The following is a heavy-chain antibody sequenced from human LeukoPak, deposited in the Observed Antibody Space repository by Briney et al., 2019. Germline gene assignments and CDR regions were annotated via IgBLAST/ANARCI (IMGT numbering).Heavy chain of an antibody. V-gene: IGHV4-28*01. CDR1: DDPLTTSNW. Sequence: SDTLSLTCAVFDDPLTTSNWWGWIRQPPGKGLEWIGYIYYTGSANYNPSLKSRVIILFDTAKNHFSLNLSSVTAADTAVYYCARSDGYGLVGIWGQGTMVTVSS. J-gene: IGHJ3*02. CDR2: IYYTGSA. CDR3: ARSDGYGLVGI. D-gene: IGHD3-10*01.